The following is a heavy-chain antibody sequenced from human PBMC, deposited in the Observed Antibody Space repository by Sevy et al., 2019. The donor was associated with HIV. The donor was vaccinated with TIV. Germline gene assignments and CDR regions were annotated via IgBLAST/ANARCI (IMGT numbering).Heavy chain of an antibody. D-gene: IGHD4-17*01. J-gene: IGHJ4*02. Sequence: SQTLSLTCTVSGGSISSYYWSWIRQPPGKGLEWIGYIYYSGSTNYNPSLKSRVTISVDTSKNQFSLKLSSVTAADTAVYYCARGYYGDFYWGQGTLVTVSS. V-gene: IGHV4-59*01. CDR2: IYYSGST. CDR3: ARGYYGDFY. CDR1: GGSISSYY.